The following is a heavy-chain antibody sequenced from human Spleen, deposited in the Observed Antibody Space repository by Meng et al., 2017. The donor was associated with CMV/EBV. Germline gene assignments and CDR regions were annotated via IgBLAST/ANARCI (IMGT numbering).Heavy chain of an antibody. Sequence: GESLKISCAASGFTFSSYAMSWVRQPPGKGLEWVSLIGWDGGSTYYADSVKGRFTISRDNSKNSLYLQMNSLRAEDTALYYCAKGDISGYMAADYWGQGTLVTVSS. D-gene: IGHD3-22*01. CDR3: AKGDISGYMAADY. CDR2: IGWDGGST. J-gene: IGHJ4*02. CDR1: GFTFSSYA. V-gene: IGHV3-43D*03.